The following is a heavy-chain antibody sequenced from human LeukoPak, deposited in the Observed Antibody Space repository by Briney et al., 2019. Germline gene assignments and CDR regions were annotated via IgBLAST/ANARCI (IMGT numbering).Heavy chain of an antibody. V-gene: IGHV4-31*03. D-gene: IGHD3-3*01. Sequence: SETLSLTRTVSGGSISSGGYYWSWIRQHPGKGLEWIGYIYYSGSTYYNPSLKSRVTISVDTSKNQFSLKLSSVTAADTAVYYCARGPRITIFGVVTGGHFDYWGQGTLVTVSS. CDR3: ARGPRITIFGVVTGGHFDY. CDR1: GGSISSGGYY. J-gene: IGHJ4*02. CDR2: IYYSGST.